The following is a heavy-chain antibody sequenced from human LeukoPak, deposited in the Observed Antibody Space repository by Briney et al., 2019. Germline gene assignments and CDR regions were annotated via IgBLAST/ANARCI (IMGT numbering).Heavy chain of an antibody. V-gene: IGHV3-66*01. CDR3: ARDRPHSSSPAFEY. CDR1: GFTVSSNY. J-gene: IGHJ4*02. CDR2: IYSGGST. Sequence: PGGSLRLSCAASGFTVSSNYMSWVRQAPGKGLEWVSVIYSGGSTYYADSVKGRFTISRDNSKNTLYLQMNSLRAEDTAVYYCARDRPHSSSPAFEYWGQGTLSLSPQ. D-gene: IGHD6-6*01.